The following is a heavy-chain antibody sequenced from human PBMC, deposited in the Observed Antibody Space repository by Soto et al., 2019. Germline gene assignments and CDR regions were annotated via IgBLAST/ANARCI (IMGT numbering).Heavy chain of an antibody. V-gene: IGHV6-1*01. Sequence: PSQTLSLTCAISGDSVSSNSAAWNWIRQSPSRGLEWLGRTYYRSKWYNDYAVSVKSRITINPDTSKNQFSLQLNSVTPEDTAVYYCARENWDSNYYYYYGMDVWGQGTTVTSP. CDR1: GDSVSSNSAA. J-gene: IGHJ6*02. CDR2: TYYRSKWYN. CDR3: ARENWDSNYYYYYGMDV. D-gene: IGHD3-22*01.